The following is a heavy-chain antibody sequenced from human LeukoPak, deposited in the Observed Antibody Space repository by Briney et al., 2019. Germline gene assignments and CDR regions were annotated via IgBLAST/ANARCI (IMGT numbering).Heavy chain of an antibody. J-gene: IGHJ4*02. D-gene: IGHD6-13*01. CDR1: GGSISSYY. CDR3: ARVYSSSWYYFDY. CDR2: IYYSGST. Sequence: SETLSLTCTVFGGSISSYYWSWIRQPPGKGLEWIGYIYYSGSTNYNPSLKSRVTISVDTSKNQFSLKLSSVTAADTAVYYCARVYSSSWYYFDYWGQGTLVTVSS. V-gene: IGHV4-59*01.